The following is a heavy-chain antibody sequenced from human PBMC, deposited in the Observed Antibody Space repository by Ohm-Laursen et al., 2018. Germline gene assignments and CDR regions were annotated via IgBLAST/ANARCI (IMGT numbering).Heavy chain of an antibody. V-gene: IGHV3-23*01. J-gene: IGHJ6*02. CDR2: ISVSGSST. CDR3: ARLNYYDSSGPSHV. Sequence: SLRLSCAASGFTFSISGMTWVRQAPGKGLEWVSGISVSGSSTDYADSVKGRFTISRDNSKNTLYLQMNSLRAEDTAVYYCARLNYYDSSGPSHVWGQGTTVTVSS. CDR1: GFTFSISG. D-gene: IGHD3-22*01.